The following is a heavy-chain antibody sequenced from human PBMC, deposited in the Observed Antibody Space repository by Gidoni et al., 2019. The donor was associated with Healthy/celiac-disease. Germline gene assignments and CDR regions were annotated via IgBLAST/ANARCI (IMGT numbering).Heavy chain of an antibody. Sequence: QVQLVESGGGVVQPGRSLRLSCAASGFTFSSYGMHWVRQAPGKGLEWVAVIWYDGSNKYYADSVKGRFTISRDNSKNTLYLQMNSLRAEDTAVYYCARDKVPSSLDYWGQGTLVTVSS. J-gene: IGHJ4*02. CDR3: ARDKVPSSLDY. V-gene: IGHV3-33*08. D-gene: IGHD2-2*01. CDR2: IWYDGSNK. CDR1: GFTFSSYG.